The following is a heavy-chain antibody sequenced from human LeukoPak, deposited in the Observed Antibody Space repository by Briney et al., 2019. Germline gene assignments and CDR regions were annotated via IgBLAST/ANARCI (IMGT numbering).Heavy chain of an antibody. V-gene: IGHV3-7*01. CDR3: ARGADNYGYIFDY. J-gene: IGHJ4*02. Sequence: GGSLRLSCAPSGFTFSSYWMSWVRQAPGKGLEWVANIKHDGSEKYYVDSMKGRFTISRDNAKNSLYLQMNSLRAEDTAVYYCARGADNYGYIFDYWGQGTLVTVSS. CDR1: GFTFSSYW. D-gene: IGHD5-18*01. CDR2: IKHDGSEK.